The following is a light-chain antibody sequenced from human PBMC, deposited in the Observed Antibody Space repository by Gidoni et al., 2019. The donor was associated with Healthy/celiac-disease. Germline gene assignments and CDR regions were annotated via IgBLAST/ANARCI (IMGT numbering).Light chain of an antibody. Sequence: SVLTQPPSVSGAPGHRVTISCTGSSSNIGAGYDVHWYQQLPGTAPKLLIYGNSNRPSGVPDRFSGSKSGTSASLAITGLQAEDEADYYCQSYDSSLSGWGVFGTGTKVTVL. CDR3: QSYDSSLSGWGV. CDR1: SSNIGAGYD. J-gene: IGLJ1*01. V-gene: IGLV1-40*01. CDR2: GNS.